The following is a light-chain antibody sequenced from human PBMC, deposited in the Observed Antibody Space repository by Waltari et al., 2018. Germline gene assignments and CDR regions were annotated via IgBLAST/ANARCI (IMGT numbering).Light chain of an antibody. V-gene: IGLV2-14*01. CDR3: ASYTSGNLLHV. CDR1: SSDVGAYDY. CDR2: DVT. J-gene: IGLJ1*01. Sequence: QSALTQPASVSGSPGQSITISCTGTSSDVGAYDYVSWYQHHPGKGPKLLISDVTNRPSGVSPRFSASKSGNTASLTISGLQDEDEADYYCASYTSGNLLHVFGTGTKVTVL.